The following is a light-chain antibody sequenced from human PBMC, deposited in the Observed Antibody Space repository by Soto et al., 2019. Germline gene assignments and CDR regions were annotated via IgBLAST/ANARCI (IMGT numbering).Light chain of an antibody. J-gene: IGKJ1*01. CDR2: DAS. CDR3: QHRMNWPLT. Sequence: EIVMTQSPATLSVSLVERATPSCRASQSVSSNLAWYQQKPGQAPRLLIYDASNRASGTPARFSGSGSETDFTLTISSLEPEDFAVYYCQHRMNWPLTFGQGTKVDIK. CDR1: QSVSSN. V-gene: IGKV3-11*01.